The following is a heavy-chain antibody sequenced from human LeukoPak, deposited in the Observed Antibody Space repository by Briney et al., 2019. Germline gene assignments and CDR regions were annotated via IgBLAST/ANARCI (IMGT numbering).Heavy chain of an antibody. CDR3: AKDVMNSGSWGDY. J-gene: IGHJ4*02. CDR2: ISGSGGST. V-gene: IGHV3-23*01. CDR1: GFTVSSYA. D-gene: IGHD1-26*01. Sequence: GGSLRLSCAASGFTVSSYAMSWVRQAPGKGLEWVSAISGSGGSTYYADSVEGRFTISRDSSKNTLDLQMNSLRAEDTAVYYCAKDVMNSGSWGDYWGQGTLVTVSS.